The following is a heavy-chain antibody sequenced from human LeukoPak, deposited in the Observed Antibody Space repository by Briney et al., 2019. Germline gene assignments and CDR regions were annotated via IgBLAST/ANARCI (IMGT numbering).Heavy chain of an antibody. Sequence: PGGSLRLSCAASGFTFSSYEMNWVRQAPGKGLEWVSSISSSSSYIYYADSVKGRFTISRDNAKNSLYLQMNSLRAEDTAVYYCARAALYSSSWSLVPYYFDYWGQGTLVTVSS. CDR1: GFTFSSYE. J-gene: IGHJ4*02. D-gene: IGHD6-13*01. CDR3: ARAALYSSSWSLVPYYFDY. CDR2: ISSSSSYI. V-gene: IGHV3-21*01.